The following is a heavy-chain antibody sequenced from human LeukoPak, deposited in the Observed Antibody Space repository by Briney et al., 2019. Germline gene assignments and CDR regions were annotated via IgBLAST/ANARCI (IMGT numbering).Heavy chain of an antibody. D-gene: IGHD1-26*01. J-gene: IGHJ2*01. CDR3: AGRSYSPDDRYFDL. CDR2: IYTSGST. Sequence: SQTLSLTCTVSGGSISSGSYYWSWVRQPAGKGLEWIGRIYTSGSTDYNPSLESRVTISVDTSNNQFSLRLSSVTAADTAVYYCAGRSYSPDDRYFDLWGRGTLVTVSS. V-gene: IGHV4-61*02. CDR1: GGSISSGSYY.